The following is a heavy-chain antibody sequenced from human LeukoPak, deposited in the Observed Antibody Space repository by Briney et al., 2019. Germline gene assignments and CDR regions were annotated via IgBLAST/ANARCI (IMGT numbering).Heavy chain of an antibody. V-gene: IGHV1-69*05. CDR2: IIPIFGTA. CDR1: GGTFSSYA. D-gene: IGHD6-19*01. J-gene: IGHJ5*02. CDR3: ARDRKYSSGPIKFDP. Sequence: GASVKVFCKASGGTFSSYAISWVRQAPGQGLEWMGGIIPIFGTANYAQKLQGRVTMTTDTSTSTAYMELRSLRSDDTAVYYCARDRKYSSGPIKFDPWGQGTLVTVSS.